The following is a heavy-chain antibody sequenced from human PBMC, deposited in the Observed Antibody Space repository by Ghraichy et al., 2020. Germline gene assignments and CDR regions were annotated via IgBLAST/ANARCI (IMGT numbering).Heavy chain of an antibody. J-gene: IGHJ6*02. D-gene: IGHD2-15*01. CDR3: ARDIVVVVAATLGLGMDV. CDR2: IIPIFGTA. Sequence: SVKVSCKASGGTFSSYAISWVRQAPGQGLEWMGGIIPIFGTANYAQKFQGRVTITADESTSTAYMELSSLRSEDTAVYYCARDIVVVVAATLGLGMDVWGQGTTVTVSS. V-gene: IGHV1-69*13. CDR1: GGTFSSYA.